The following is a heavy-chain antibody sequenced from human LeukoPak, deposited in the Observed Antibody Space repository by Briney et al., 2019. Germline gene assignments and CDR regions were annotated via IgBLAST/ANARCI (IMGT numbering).Heavy chain of an antibody. J-gene: IGHJ4*02. CDR3: ARTRDFWSAYFDY. CDR2: ILHSGST. CDR1: GVSITSDTYY. D-gene: IGHD3-3*01. V-gene: IGHV4-30-2*01. Sequence: SQTLSLTCAVSGVSITSDTYYWRWIRQPPGKGLEWIGYILHSGSTYHNPSFKSRVTISVDTSKNQFSLKLSSVTAADTAVYFCARTRDFWSAYFDYWGQGILVTVSS.